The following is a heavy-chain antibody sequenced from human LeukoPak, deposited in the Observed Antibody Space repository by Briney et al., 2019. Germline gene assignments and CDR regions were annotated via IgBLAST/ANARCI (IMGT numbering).Heavy chain of an antibody. V-gene: IGHV1-2*02. CDR1: GYTFTVYY. J-gene: IGHJ4*02. Sequence: GASVKVSCKASGYTFTVYYMHWVRQAPGQGLEWMGWINPNSGGTNYAQKFQGRVTMTRDTSISTAYMELSRLRSDDTAVYYCAREGYGDSSSWYYFDYWGQGTLVTVSS. D-gene: IGHD6-13*01. CDR2: INPNSGGT. CDR3: AREGYGDSSSWYYFDY.